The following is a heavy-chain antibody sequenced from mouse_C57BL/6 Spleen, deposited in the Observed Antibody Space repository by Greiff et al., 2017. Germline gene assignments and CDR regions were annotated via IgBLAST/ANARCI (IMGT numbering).Heavy chain of an antibody. D-gene: IGHD1-1*01. CDR3: TTLITTVVATNAMDY. CDR2: IYPGNSDT. Sequence: EVQLVESGTVLARPGASVKMSCKTSGYTFTSYWMHWVKQRPGQGLEWIGAIYPGNSDTSYNQKFKGKAKLTAVTSASTAYMELSSLTNEDSAVYYCTTLITTVVATNAMDYWGQGTSVTVSS. CDR1: GYTFTSYW. J-gene: IGHJ4*01. V-gene: IGHV1-5*01.